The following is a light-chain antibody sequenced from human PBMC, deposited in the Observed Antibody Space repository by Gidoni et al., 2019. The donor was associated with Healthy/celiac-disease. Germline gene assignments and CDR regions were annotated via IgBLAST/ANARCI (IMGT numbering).Light chain of an antibody. J-gene: IGKJ1*01. CDR3: QQYGSSTVT. V-gene: IGKV3-20*01. CDR2: GAS. CDR1: QSVSSSY. Sequence: EIVLTQSPGTLSLSPGERATLSCRASQSVSSSYLAWYPQKPGQAPRLLSDGASSRATGIPDRGSGSGSGTDFTLTISRLEADDVAVYYCQQYGSSTVTFGQGTKVDIK.